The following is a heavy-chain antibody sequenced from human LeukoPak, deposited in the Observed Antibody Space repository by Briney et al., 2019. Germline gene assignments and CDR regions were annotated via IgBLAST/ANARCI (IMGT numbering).Heavy chain of an antibody. CDR3: ARGRRGKMGYCSSTSCYATSNYYYYYMDV. V-gene: IGHV1-8*03. J-gene: IGHJ6*03. CDR2: MNPNSGNT. CDR1: GGTFSSYA. D-gene: IGHD2-2*01. Sequence: ASVKVSCKASGGTFSSYAINWVRQATGQGLEWMGWMNPNSGNTGYAQKFQGRVTITRNTSISTAYMELSSLRSEDTAVYYCARGRRGKMGYCSSTSCYATSNYYYYYMDVWGKGTTVTVSS.